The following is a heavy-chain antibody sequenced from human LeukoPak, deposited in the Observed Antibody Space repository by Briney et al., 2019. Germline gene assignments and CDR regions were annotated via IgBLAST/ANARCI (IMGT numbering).Heavy chain of an antibody. J-gene: IGHJ4*02. D-gene: IGHD6-6*01. CDR3: ARDTYSSSYFDY. Sequence: ASVKVSCKASGHTFTGYYIHWVRQAPGQGLEWMGIINPSGGSTSYAQKFQGRVTMTRDMSTSTVYMELSSLRSEDTAVYYCARDTYSSSYFDYWGQGTLVTVSS. CDR1: GHTFTGYY. V-gene: IGHV1-46*01. CDR2: INPSGGST.